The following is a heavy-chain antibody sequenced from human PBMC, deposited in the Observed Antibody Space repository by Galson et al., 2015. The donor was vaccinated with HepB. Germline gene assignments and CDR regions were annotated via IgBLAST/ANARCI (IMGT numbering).Heavy chain of an antibody. CDR1: GYTFTSYG. D-gene: IGHD3-22*01. CDR2: ISAYNGNT. CDR3: ARHGVPVYDSSGYYSPY. J-gene: IGHJ4*02. Sequence: SVKVSCKASGYTFTSYGISWVRQAPGQGLEWMGWISAYNGNTNYAQKLQGRVTMTTDTSTSTAYMELRSLRSDDTAVYYCARHGVPVYDSSGYYSPYWGQGTLVTVSS. V-gene: IGHV1-18*01.